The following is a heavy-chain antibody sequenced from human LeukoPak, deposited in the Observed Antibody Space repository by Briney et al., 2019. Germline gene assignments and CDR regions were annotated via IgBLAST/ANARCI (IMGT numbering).Heavy chain of an antibody. J-gene: IGHJ6*02. V-gene: IGHV3-13*04. CDR1: GFTFSSYD. D-gene: IGHD5-18*01. Sequence: GGSLRLSCAASGFTFSSYDMHWVRQATGKGLEWVSAIGTAGDTYYPGSVKGRFTISRENAKNSLYLQMNSLRAGDTAVYYYARVGYSYGSAGMDVWGQGTTVTVSS. CDR3: ARVGYSYGSAGMDV. CDR2: IGTAGDT.